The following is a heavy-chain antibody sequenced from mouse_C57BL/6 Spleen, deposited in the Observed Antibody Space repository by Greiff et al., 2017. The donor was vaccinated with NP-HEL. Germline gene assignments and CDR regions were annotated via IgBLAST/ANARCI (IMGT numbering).Heavy chain of an antibody. CDR2: ISSGGSYT. Sequence: EVKVVESGGDLVKPGGSLKLSCAASGFTFSSYGMSWVRQTPDKRLEWVATISSGGSYTYYPDSVKGRFTISRDNAKNTLYLQMSSLKSEDTAMYYCARQRAYYSNYVYFDYWGQGTTLTVSS. D-gene: IGHD2-5*01. J-gene: IGHJ2*01. V-gene: IGHV5-6*01. CDR3: ARQRAYYSNYVYFDY. CDR1: GFTFSSYG.